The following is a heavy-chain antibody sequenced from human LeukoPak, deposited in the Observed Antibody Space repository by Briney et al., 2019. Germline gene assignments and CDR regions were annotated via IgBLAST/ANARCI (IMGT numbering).Heavy chain of an antibody. CDR3: ARVRVRGIIIMSSAFDY. CDR2: VLYDGSLK. V-gene: IGHV3-30*02. CDR1: GFTFSRRD. Sequence: GGSLRLSCAASGFTFSRRDMHWVRQAPGKGLEWVAFVLYDGSLKYYADSVRGRVTISRDNSKNTLYLQMNSLRAEDTAVYYCARVRVRGIIIMSSAFDYWGQGTLVTVSS. J-gene: IGHJ4*02. D-gene: IGHD3-10*01.